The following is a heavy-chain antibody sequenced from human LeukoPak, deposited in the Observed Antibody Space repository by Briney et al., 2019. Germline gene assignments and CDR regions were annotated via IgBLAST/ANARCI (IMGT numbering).Heavy chain of an antibody. CDR3: ARGFTYGHPLDY. J-gene: IGHJ4*02. Sequence: GASVKVSCKASGYTFTSYDINWVRQATGQRLEWMGWMNPANGNTGYVQNFQGRVTMTRDTSISTAYMELSSLTSEDTAVYYCARGFTYGHPLDYWGQGTLVTVSS. CDR1: GYTFTSYD. V-gene: IGHV1-8*01. CDR2: MNPANGNT. D-gene: IGHD3-10*01.